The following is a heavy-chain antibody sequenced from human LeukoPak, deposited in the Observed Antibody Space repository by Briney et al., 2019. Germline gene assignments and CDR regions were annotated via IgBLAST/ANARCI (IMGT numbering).Heavy chain of an antibody. CDR3: ASGQFLVSNDY. V-gene: IGHV4-61*01. CDR1: GGSVSGGSYY. CDR2: FYYTGST. D-gene: IGHD5/OR15-5a*01. J-gene: IGHJ4*02. Sequence: SETLSLTCTVSGGSVSGGSYYWSWIRQPPGKGLEWIGYFYYTGSTNYNPSLKSRVTISVDTSKNQFSLRLSSVTAADTAVYYCASGQFLVSNDYWGQGILVTVSS.